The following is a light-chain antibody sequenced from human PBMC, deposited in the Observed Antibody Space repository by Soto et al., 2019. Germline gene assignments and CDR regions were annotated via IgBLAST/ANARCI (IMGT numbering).Light chain of an antibody. CDR3: QQYDSSPKT. CDR1: QSVSSSY. Sequence: IVLTQSPGTLSLSPGERATLSCRASQSVSSSYLAWYQQQPGQAPRLLIYGASSRATGIPDRFSGTGSGTDFTLTISRLEPEDFAVYYCQQYDSSPKTFGQGTKVDI. V-gene: IGKV3-20*01. J-gene: IGKJ1*01. CDR2: GAS.